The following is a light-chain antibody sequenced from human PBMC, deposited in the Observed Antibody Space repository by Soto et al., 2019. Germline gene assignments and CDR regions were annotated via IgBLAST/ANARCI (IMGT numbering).Light chain of an antibody. V-gene: IGKV3-20*01. CDR1: QSVSSSY. Sequence: EIVLTQSPATLSLSAGERATLSCRASQSVSSSYLAWYQQKPGQAPRLLIYGASSRATGIPDRFSGSGSGTDFTLTIGSLEPEDFAVYYCLQYGSSVWTFGQGTKVDIK. CDR3: LQYGSSVWT. CDR2: GAS. J-gene: IGKJ1*01.